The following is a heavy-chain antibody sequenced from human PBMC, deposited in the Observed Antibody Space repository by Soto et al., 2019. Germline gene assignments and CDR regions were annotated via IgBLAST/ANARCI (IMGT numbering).Heavy chain of an antibody. CDR1: GFTFSSYG. D-gene: IGHD3-3*01. V-gene: IGHV3-30*03. CDR2: ISYDGSNK. J-gene: IGHJ6*02. CDR3: ASGYDFWSGYTPDYGMDV. Sequence: GGSLRLSCAASGFTFSSYGMHWVRQAPGKGLEWVAVISYDGSNKYYADSVKGRFTISRDNSKNSLYLQMNSLRAEDTAVYYCASGYDFWSGYTPDYGMDVWGQGTTVTVSS.